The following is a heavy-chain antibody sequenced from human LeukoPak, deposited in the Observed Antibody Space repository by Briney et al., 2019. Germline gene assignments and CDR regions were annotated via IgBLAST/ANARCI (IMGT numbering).Heavy chain of an antibody. Sequence: GGSLRLSCTPSGFKFFSYAMGWVRQAPGKGLEWVSAIGGAGINTYYADSVKGRFTISRDNSKNTLYLQMNSLRAEDTAVYYCARDKGDYHTSGSLFVFGGQGTLVTVSS. V-gene: IGHV3-23*01. CDR2: IGGAGINT. J-gene: IGHJ4*02. CDR1: GFKFFSYA. CDR3: ARDKGDYHTSGSLFVF. D-gene: IGHD3-22*01.